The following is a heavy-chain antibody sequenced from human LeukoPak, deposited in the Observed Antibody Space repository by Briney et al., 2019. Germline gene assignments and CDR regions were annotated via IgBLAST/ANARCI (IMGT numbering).Heavy chain of an antibody. CDR3: ARDLVTVTKGFDI. CDR1: DDSFSSHY. V-gene: IGHV4-59*11. CDR2: ISYIGST. J-gene: IGHJ3*02. Sequence: KPSETLSLTCAVSDDSFSSHYWTWIRQPPGKGLEWIGYISYIGSTNYNPSLKSRVTISIDTSKNQFSLKLTSVTAADTAVYYCARDLVTVTKGFDIWGQGQWSASLQ. D-gene: IGHD4-17*01.